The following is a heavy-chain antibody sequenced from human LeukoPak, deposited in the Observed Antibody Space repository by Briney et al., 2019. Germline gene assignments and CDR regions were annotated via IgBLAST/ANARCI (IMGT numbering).Heavy chain of an antibody. CDR3: TLYDSSGYSDY. CDR2: IRSKAYGGTT. Sequence: PGRSLRLSCTASGFTFGDYAMSWFRQAPGKGLEWVCFIRSKAYGGTTEYAASVKGRFTISRDDSKSIAYLQMNSLKTEDTAVYYCTLYDSSGYSDYWGQGTLVTVSS. CDR1: GFTFGDYA. J-gene: IGHJ4*02. D-gene: IGHD3-22*01. V-gene: IGHV3-49*03.